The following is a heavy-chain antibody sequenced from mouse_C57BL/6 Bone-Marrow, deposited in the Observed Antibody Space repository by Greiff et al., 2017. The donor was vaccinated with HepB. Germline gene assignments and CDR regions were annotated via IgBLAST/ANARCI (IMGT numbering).Heavy chain of an antibody. CDR1: GFSFNTYA. V-gene: IGHV10-1*01. Sequence: EVQRVESGGGLVQPKGSLKLSCAASGFSFNTYAMNWVRQAPGKGLEWVARIRSKSNNYATYYADSVKDRFTISRDDSESMLYLQMNNLKTEDTAMYYCVRHDWVDPYAMDYWGQGTSVTVSS. CDR2: IRSKSNNYAT. D-gene: IGHD1-1*01. CDR3: VRHDWVDPYAMDY. J-gene: IGHJ4*01.